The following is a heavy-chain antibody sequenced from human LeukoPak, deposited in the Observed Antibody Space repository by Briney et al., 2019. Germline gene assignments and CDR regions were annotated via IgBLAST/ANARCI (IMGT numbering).Heavy chain of an antibody. CDR2: INSDGSSS. J-gene: IGHJ3*02. Sequence: GGSLRLSCAASGFTFSSYWMHWVRQAPGKGLVWVSRINSDGSSSSYADSVKGRFTISRDNAKNTMYLQMNSLRAEDTAVYYCARASPIVGVSGAFDIWGQGTMVTVSS. V-gene: IGHV3-74*01. D-gene: IGHD1-26*01. CDR3: ARASPIVGVSGAFDI. CDR1: GFTFSSYW.